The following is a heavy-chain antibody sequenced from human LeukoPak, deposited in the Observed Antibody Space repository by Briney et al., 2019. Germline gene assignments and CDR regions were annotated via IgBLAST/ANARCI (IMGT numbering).Heavy chain of an antibody. CDR3: ARGGLDYGGNQPFDY. Sequence: SVKVSCKASGGTFSSYAISWVRQAPGQGLEWMGRIIPILGIANYAQKFQGRVTITADKSTSTAYMELSSLRSEDTAVYYCARGGLDYGGNQPFDYWGQGTLVTVSS. CDR1: GGTFSSYA. V-gene: IGHV1-69*04. D-gene: IGHD4-23*01. J-gene: IGHJ4*02. CDR2: IIPILGIA.